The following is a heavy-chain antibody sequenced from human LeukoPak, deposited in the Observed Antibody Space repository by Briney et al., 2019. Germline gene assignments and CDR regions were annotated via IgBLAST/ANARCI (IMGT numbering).Heavy chain of an antibody. CDR3: ARDVAAAATQSWYYYYGMDV. D-gene: IGHD6-13*01. J-gene: IGHJ6*02. Sequence: PGGSLRLSCAASGFTVSSHYMSWVRQAPGKGLEWVSFIYSGGFTYYADSVKGRFTISRDNSKNTLYLQMNSLRAEDTAVYYCARDVAAAATQSWYYYYGMDVWGQGTTVTVSS. CDR2: IYSGGFT. V-gene: IGHV3-66*01. CDR1: GFTVSSHY.